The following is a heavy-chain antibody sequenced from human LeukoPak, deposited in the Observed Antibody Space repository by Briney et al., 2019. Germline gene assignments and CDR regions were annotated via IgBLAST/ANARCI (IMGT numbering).Heavy chain of an antibody. D-gene: IGHD4-17*01. V-gene: IGHV4-4*02. CDR3: ARVSGLYGDYDY. CDR1: GFTFSSYW. CDR2: IYHSGST. Sequence: GSLRLSCAASGFTFSSYWMSWVRQPPGKGLEWIGEIYHSGSTNYNPSLKSRVTISVDKSKNQFSLKLSSVTAADTAVYYCARVSGLYGDYDYWGQGTLVTVSS. J-gene: IGHJ4*02.